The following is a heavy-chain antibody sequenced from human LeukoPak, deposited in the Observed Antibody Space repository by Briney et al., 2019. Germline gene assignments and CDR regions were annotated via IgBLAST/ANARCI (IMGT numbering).Heavy chain of an antibody. CDR1: GFTFDDYA. J-gene: IGHJ6*03. CDR3: AKIPAAGYYYYYMDV. CDR2: ISGDGGST. V-gene: IGHV3-43*02. Sequence: GGSLRLSCAASGFTFDDYAMHWVRQAPGKGLDWVSLISGDGGSTYYADSVKGRFTISRDNSKNSLYLQMNSLRTEDTALYYCAKIPAAGYYYYYMDVWGKGTTVTVSS. D-gene: IGHD2-2*01.